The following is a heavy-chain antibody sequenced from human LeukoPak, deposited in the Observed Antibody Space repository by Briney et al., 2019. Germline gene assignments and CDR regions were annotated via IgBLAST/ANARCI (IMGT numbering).Heavy chain of an antibody. CDR2: ISWNSGTI. CDR1: GFTFDDYA. Sequence: GGSLRLSCAASGFTFDDYAMHWVRQAPGKGLEWVSGISWNSGTIGYADSVKGRFTISRDNAKNSLYLQMNSLRDDDMALYYCAKAHYVAYFDYWGQGTLVTVSS. V-gene: IGHV3-9*03. J-gene: IGHJ4*02. D-gene: IGHD3-16*01. CDR3: AKAHYVAYFDY.